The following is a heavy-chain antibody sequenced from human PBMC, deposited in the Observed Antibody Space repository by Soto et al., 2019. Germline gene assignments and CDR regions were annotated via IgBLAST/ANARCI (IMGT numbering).Heavy chain of an antibody. V-gene: IGHV3-33*01. D-gene: IGHD6-6*01. CDR3: ARELAARHYYHYGMDV. J-gene: IGHJ6*02. CDR2: IWYDGSNK. CDR1: GFTFSSYG. Sequence: GGSLRLSCAASGFTFSSYGMHWVRQAPGKGLEWVAVIWYDGSNKYYADSVKGRFTISRDNSKNTLYLQMNSLRAEDTAVYYCARELAARHYYHYGMDVWGQGTTVTVSS.